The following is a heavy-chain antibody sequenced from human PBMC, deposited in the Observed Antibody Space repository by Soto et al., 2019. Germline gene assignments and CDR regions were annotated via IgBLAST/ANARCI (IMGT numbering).Heavy chain of an antibody. CDR3: ARDKRDLRFLEWSYYFDY. V-gene: IGHV3-30-3*01. D-gene: IGHD3-3*01. CDR2: ISYDGSNK. CDR1: GFTFSSYA. Sequence: HPGGSLRLSCAASGFTFSSYAMDWVRQAPGKGLEWVALISYDGSNKYYADSVKGRFTISRDNSKNTLYLQMNSLRAEDAAVYYCARDKRDLRFLEWSYYFDYWGQGTLVTVSS. J-gene: IGHJ4*02.